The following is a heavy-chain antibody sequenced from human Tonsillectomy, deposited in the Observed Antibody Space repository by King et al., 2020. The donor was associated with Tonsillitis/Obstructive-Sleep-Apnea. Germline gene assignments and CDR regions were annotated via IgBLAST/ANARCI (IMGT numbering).Heavy chain of an antibody. CDR2: ISHDGRNK. V-gene: IGHV3-30*01. Sequence: VQLVESGGGVGQPGRSLRLSCEAAGFTFRSYVMHWVRQAPGKGLEWVADISHDGRNKQYADSVKGRFTISRDNSKNTLYLQMNSLRADDTAVYYCARDHFMDVWGKGPTVTVSS. CDR3: ARDHFMDV. CDR1: GFTFRSYV. J-gene: IGHJ6*03.